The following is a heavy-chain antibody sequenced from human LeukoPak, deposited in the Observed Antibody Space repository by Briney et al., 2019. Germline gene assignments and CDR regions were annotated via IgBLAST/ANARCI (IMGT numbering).Heavy chain of an antibody. V-gene: IGHV4-39*07. CDR2: IYYSGST. CDR3: ARFTGYSSS. Sequence: SETLSLTCTVSGGSISSSSYYWGWIRQPPGKGLEWIGSIYYSGSTNYNPSLKSRVTISVDTSKNQFSLKLRSVTAADTAVYYCARFTGYSSSWGQGTLVTVSS. J-gene: IGHJ4*02. CDR1: GGSISSSSYY. D-gene: IGHD6-13*01.